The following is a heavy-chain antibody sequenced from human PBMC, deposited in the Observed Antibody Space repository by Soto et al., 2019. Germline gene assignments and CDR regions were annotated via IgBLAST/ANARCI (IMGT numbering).Heavy chain of an antibody. CDR2: IYYSGST. J-gene: IGHJ6*02. V-gene: IGHV4-59*12. CDR1: GGSISSYY. CDR3: ARVSGSYYYGMDV. Sequence: SETLSLTCTVSGGSISSYYWSWIRQPPGKGLEWIGYIYYSGSTNYNPSLKSRVTISVDKSKNQFSLKLSSVTAADTAVYYCARVSGSYYYGMDVWGQGITVTSP. D-gene: IGHD1-26*01.